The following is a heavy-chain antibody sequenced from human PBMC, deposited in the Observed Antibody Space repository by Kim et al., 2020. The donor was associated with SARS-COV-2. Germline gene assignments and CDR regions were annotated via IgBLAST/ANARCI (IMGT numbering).Heavy chain of an antibody. Sequence: SETLSLTCTVSGGSISSGDYYWSWIRQPPGKGLEWIGYIYYSGSTYYNPSLKSRVTISVDTSKNQFSLKLSSVTAADTAVYYCARDHDGRFDYWGQGTLVTVPS. CDR3: ARDHDGRFDY. CDR2: IYYSGST. D-gene: IGHD1-1*01. V-gene: IGHV4-30-4*01. CDR1: GGSISSGDYY. J-gene: IGHJ4*02.